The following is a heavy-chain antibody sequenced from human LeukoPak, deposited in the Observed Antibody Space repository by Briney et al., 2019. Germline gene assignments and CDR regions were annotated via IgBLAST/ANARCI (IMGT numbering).Heavy chain of an antibody. D-gene: IGHD3-10*01. CDR2: ISYDGSNK. V-gene: IGHV3-30-3*01. CDR3: ARDWGLPLLWFGELLGY. Sequence: GGSLRLSCAASGFTFSSYAMHWVRQAPGKGLEWVAVISYDGSNKYYADSVKGRFTISRDNSKNTLYLQMNSLRAEDTAVYYCARDWGLPLLWFGELLGYWGQGTLVTVSS. CDR1: GFTFSSYA. J-gene: IGHJ4*02.